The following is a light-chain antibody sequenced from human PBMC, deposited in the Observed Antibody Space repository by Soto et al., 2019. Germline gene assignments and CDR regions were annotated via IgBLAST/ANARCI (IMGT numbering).Light chain of an antibody. CDR1: QSVSNNY. Sequence: EIVLTKSPGTLSLSPGERATLPCRASQSVSNNYLSWYQQKPGQAPRLLIYGASNRATGIPDRFSGSGSGTDFTLTISRLEPEDFAVYYCQQYGSSGTFGQGTKVDIK. J-gene: IGKJ1*01. CDR3: QQYGSSGT. V-gene: IGKV3-20*01. CDR2: GAS.